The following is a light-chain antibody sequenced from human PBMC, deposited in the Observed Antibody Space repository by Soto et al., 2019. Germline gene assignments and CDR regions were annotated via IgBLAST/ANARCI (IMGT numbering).Light chain of an antibody. J-gene: IGKJ4*01. CDR3: QQYGSSPGLT. CDR2: CAS. CDR1: QSVSSSY. V-gene: IGKV3-20*01. Sequence: EIVLTQSPGTLSLSPGERATLSCRASQSVSSSYLAWYQQAPGQAPRLLIYCASSRASGIPDRFSGSGSGTEVLLIISRLEPEDFAVYYCQQYGSSPGLTFGGGTKVEIK.